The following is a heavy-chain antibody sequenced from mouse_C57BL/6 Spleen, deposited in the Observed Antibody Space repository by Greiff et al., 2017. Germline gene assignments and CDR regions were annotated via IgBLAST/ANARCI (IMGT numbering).Heavy chain of an antibody. CDR2: ISSGSSTN. D-gene: IGHD1-1*01. J-gene: IGHJ2*01. CDR1: GFTFSDYG. CDR3: ARSYYYGSNDY. Sequence: EVKLVESGGGLVKPGGSLKLSCAASGFTFSDYGMHWVRQAPEKGLEWVAYISSGSSTNYYADTVKGGFTISRYNAKNTLFLQMTSLRSEDTALCYCARSYYYGSNDYWGQGTTLTVSS. V-gene: IGHV5-17*01.